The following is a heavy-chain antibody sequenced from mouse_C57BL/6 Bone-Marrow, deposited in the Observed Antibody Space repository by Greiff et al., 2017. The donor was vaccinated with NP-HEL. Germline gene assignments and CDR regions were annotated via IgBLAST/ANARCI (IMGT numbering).Heavy chain of an antibody. V-gene: IGHV1-50*01. CDR3: AREVNGSEVDY. CDR2: IDPSDSYT. CDR1: GYTFTSYW. D-gene: IGHD1-1*01. Sequence: VQLQQPGAELVKPGASVKLSCKASGYTFTSYWMQWVKQRPGQGLEWIGEIDPSDSYTNYNQKFKGKATLTVDTSSSTAYMQLSSLTSEDSAVYYCAREVNGSEVDYWGQGTTLTVSS. J-gene: IGHJ2*01.